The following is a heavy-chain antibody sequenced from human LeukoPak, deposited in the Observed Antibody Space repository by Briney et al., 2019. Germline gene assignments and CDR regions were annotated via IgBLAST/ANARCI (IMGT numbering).Heavy chain of an antibody. V-gene: IGHV4-34*01. CDR2: INHSGST. Sequence: KPSETLSLTCAVYGGSFSGYSWNWIRKPPGKGLEWIGEINHSGSTNYNPSLKSRVTISVDTSKNQFSLKLSSVTAADTAVCYCASRPTGGMATLTGYFDYWGQGTLVTVSS. CDR3: ASRPTGGMATLTGYFDY. D-gene: IGHD5-24*01. J-gene: IGHJ4*02. CDR1: GGSFSGYS.